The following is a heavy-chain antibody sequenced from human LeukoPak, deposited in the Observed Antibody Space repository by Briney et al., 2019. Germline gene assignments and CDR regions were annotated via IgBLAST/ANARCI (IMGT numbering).Heavy chain of an antibody. J-gene: IGHJ4*02. Sequence: SETLSLTCTVSGGSISSGSYYWSWIRQPAGKGLECIGRIYTSGSTNYNPSLKSRVTISVDTSKNQFSLKLSSVTAADTAVYYCARGVSGWYYFDYWGQGTLVTVSS. CDR1: GGSISSGSYY. CDR3: ARGVSGWYYFDY. D-gene: IGHD6-19*01. V-gene: IGHV4-61*02. CDR2: IYTSGST.